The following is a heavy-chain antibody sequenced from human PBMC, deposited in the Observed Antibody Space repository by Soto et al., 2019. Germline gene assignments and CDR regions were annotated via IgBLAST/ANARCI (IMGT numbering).Heavy chain of an antibody. V-gene: IGHV4-34*01. CDR1: GGSFSGYY. CDR3: ARPSGSYYYYYGMDV. CDR2: INHSGST. Sequence: QVQLQQWGAGLLKPSETLSLTCAVYGGSFSGYYWSWIRQPPGKRLEWIGEINHSGSTNYNPSLKSRVTISVDTSKNQFSLKLSSVTAADTAVYYCARPSGSYYYYYGMDVWGQGTTVTVSS. D-gene: IGHD1-26*01. J-gene: IGHJ6*02.